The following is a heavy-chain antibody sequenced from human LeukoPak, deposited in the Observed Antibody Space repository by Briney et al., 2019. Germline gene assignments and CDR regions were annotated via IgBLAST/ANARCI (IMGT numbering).Heavy chain of an antibody. D-gene: IGHD5-24*01. CDR2: IKSKTDGGAT. J-gene: IGHJ4*02. CDR3: TTSPPQRAIAPSDY. Sequence: GGSLRLSCAASGFTFSDAWMSWVRQAPGKGLEWVGRIKSKTDGGATDYAAPVKGSFTISRDDSRNTLYLQMNSLKIEDTAVYYCTTSPPQRAIAPSDYWGQGTLVTVSS. CDR1: GFTFSDAW. V-gene: IGHV3-15*01.